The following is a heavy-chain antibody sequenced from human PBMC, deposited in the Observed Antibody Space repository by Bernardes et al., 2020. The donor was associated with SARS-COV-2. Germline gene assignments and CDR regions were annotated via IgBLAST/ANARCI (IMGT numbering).Heavy chain of an antibody. D-gene: IGHD2-21*02. CDR3: ARTRTTISTTGIPVDY. CDR2: INPNTGGT. V-gene: IGHV1-2*02. J-gene: IGHJ4*02. Sequence: ASVKVSCKASGYTFTGYFIHWVRQAPGQRLEWMGWINPNTGGTNYIQKFQGRVTMTRDTSITTAYMELSRLGSDDTAIYYCARTRTTISTTGIPVDYWGQGTQVTVSS. CDR1: GYTFTGYF.